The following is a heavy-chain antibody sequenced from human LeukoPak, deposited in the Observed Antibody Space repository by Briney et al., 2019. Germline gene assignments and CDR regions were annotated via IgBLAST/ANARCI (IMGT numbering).Heavy chain of an antibody. V-gene: IGHV3-21*01. Sequence: GGSLRLSCAASGFTFSSYSMNWVPQAPGKGLEGVSSISGSSTYIYYADSVKGRFTIPRDNAKHSLYLQMNSLRAEDTAIYYCARAKPLPLMAHYFDYWGQGTLLTVSS. CDR3: ARAKPLPLMAHYFDY. D-gene: IGHD3-16*02. CDR2: ISGSSTYI. J-gene: IGHJ4*02. CDR1: GFTFSSYS.